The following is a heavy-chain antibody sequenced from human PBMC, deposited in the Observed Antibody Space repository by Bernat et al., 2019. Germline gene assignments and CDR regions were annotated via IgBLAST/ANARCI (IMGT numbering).Heavy chain of an antibody. D-gene: IGHD2-15*01. Sequence: QVQLVESGGGVVQPGRSLRFSCAASGFTFSSYGMHWVRQAPGKGLEWVAVIWYDGSNKYYADSVKGRFTISRDNSKNTLYLQMNSLRAEDTAVYYCARDSVRYCSGGSCYLIYWGQGTLVTVSS. V-gene: IGHV3-33*01. CDR2: IWYDGSNK. CDR1: GFTFSSYG. CDR3: ARDSVRYCSGGSCYLIY. J-gene: IGHJ4*02.